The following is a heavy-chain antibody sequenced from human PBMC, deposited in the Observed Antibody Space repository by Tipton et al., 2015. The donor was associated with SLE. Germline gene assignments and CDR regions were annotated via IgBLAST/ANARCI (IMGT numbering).Heavy chain of an antibody. D-gene: IGHD2-2*01. Sequence: QSGAEVKKPGSSVKVSCKASGGTFSSYAISWVRQAPGQGLEWMGGIIPIFGTANYARKFQGRVTITTDESTSTAYMELSSLRSEDTAVYYCASGDCSSTSCYRAEYFQHWGQGTLVTVSS. CDR1: GGTFSSYA. CDR3: ASGDCSSTSCYRAEYFQH. CDR2: IIPIFGTA. V-gene: IGHV1-69*05. J-gene: IGHJ1*01.